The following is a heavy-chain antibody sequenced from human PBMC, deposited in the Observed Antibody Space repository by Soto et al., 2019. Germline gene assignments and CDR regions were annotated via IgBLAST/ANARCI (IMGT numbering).Heavy chain of an antibody. V-gene: IGHV4-59*01. J-gene: IGHJ4*02. CDR2: IYYTGST. CDR3: ARSLRNDLFDY. D-gene: IGHD3-16*01. Sequence: PSETLSLTCTVSGGSISRFFWGWIRQPPGKGLELIGYIYYTGSTNYHPSLKSRVTISVDTSKNQFSLKLNSVTAADTAVYFCARSLRNDLFDYWGQGALVTVPQ. CDR1: GGSISRFF.